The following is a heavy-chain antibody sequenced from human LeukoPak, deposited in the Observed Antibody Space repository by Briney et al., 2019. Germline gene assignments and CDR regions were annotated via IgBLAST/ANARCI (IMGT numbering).Heavy chain of an antibody. CDR2: IHYSGIT. V-gene: IGHV4-30-4*01. CDR1: GGSISTNDYF. Sequence: PSQTLSLTCTVSGGSISTNDYFWSWIRQSPEKGLEWIGYIHYSGITKSNPSLESRLTLSVDISKNQLSLRLTSVTAADTAVYYCARAPLTTATSDYFDLWGLGTLVTVSS. CDR3: ARAPLTTATSDYFDL. J-gene: IGHJ4*02. D-gene: IGHD4-17*01.